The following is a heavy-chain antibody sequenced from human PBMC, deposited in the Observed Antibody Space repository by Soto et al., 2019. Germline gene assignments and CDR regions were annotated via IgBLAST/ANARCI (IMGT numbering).Heavy chain of an antibody. CDR2: INADNGNT. CDR1: GYTFTRYV. V-gene: IGHV1-3*01. D-gene: IGHD2-2*01. Sequence: QVHLVQSGAEVKKPGASVKVSCKTSGYTFTRYVMHWVRQAPGQRLEWMGWINADNGNTKYSQKFQGRVTITRDTSASTTYMDLTRLRSEDTAVYYCARGSSQCQVVFGWFDPWGQGTEVTVSS. CDR3: ARGSSQCQVVFGWFDP. J-gene: IGHJ5*02.